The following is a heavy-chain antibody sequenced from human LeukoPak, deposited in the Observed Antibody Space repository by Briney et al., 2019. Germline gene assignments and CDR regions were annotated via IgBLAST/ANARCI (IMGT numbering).Heavy chain of an antibody. D-gene: IGHD2-2*02. V-gene: IGHV1-18*01. CDR3: AREGYCSSTSCYRIEYFQH. CDR1: GYTFTSSG. CDR2: ISAYNGNT. Sequence: ASVKVSCKASGYTFTSSGISWVRQAPGQGLEWMGWISAYNGNTNYAQKLQGRVTMTTDTSTSTAYMELRSLRSDDTAVYYCAREGYCSSTSCYRIEYFQHWGQGTLVTVSS. J-gene: IGHJ1*01.